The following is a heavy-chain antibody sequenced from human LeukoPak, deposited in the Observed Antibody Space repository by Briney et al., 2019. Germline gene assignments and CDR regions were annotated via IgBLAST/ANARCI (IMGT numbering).Heavy chain of an antibody. CDR2: IYTSGST. V-gene: IGHV4-4*07. CDR1: GGSISSYY. J-gene: IGHJ4*02. CDR3: ARSHGSEPPLYYFDY. D-gene: IGHD3-10*01. Sequence: PSETLSLTCTVSGGSISSYYWSWIRQPAGKGLEWIGRIYTSGSTNYNPSLKSRVTISVDTSKNQFSLKLSSVTAADTAVYYCARSHGSEPPLYYFDYWGQGTLVTVSS.